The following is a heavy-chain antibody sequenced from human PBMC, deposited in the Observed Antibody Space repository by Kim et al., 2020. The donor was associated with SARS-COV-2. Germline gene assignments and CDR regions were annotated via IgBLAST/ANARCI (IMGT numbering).Heavy chain of an antibody. J-gene: IGHJ4*02. V-gene: IGHV3-33*01. CDR3: ARDQEGSYFDY. Sequence: YYADSVKGRFTTSRDNSKITLYLQMNSLRAEDTAVYYCARDQEGSYFDYWGQGTLVTVSS.